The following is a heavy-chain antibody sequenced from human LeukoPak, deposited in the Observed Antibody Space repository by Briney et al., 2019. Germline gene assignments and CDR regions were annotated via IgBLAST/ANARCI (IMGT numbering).Heavy chain of an antibody. J-gene: IGHJ1*01. Sequence: GASVKVSCKASGYTITSYGISWVRQAPGQGLEWMGWISAYNGNTNYAQKLQGRVTMTTDTSTSTAYMELRSLRSDDTAVYYCARETTGRVRGVIMRWGQGPLVPVSS. V-gene: IGHV1-18*01. CDR2: ISAYNGNT. CDR3: ARETTGRVRGVIMR. D-gene: IGHD3-10*01. CDR1: GYTITSYG.